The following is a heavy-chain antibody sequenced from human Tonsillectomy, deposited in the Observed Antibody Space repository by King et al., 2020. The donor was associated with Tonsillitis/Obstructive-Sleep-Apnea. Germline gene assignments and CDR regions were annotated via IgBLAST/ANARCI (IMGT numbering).Heavy chain of an antibody. CDR2: IYYSGST. Sequence: RQHPGKGLEWIGYIYYSGSTYYNPSLKSRVTISVDTSKKQFSLKLNSVTTADTAVYYCATNGGYDYGYFDCWGQGTLVTV. J-gene: IGHJ4*02. D-gene: IGHD5-12*01. V-gene: IGHV4-31*02. CDR3: ATNGGYDYGYFDC.